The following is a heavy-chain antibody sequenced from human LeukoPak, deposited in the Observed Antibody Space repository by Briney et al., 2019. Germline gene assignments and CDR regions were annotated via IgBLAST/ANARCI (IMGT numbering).Heavy chain of an antibody. D-gene: IGHD4-17*01. Sequence: PGGSLRLSCAASGFTFSSYGMHWVRQAPGKGLEWVAVIWYDGSNKYYADSVKGRFTISRDNSKNTLYLQMNSLRAEDTAVYYCARAPGLALRNWFDPWGQGTLVTVSS. V-gene: IGHV3-33*01. J-gene: IGHJ5*02. CDR1: GFTFSSYG. CDR3: ARAPGLALRNWFDP. CDR2: IWYDGSNK.